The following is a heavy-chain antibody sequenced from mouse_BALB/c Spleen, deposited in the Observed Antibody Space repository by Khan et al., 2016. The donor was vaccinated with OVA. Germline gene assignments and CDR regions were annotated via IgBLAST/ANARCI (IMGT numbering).Heavy chain of an antibody. CDR3: VRDRIDY. CDR2: INPSSGHT. V-gene: IGHV1-7*01. J-gene: IGHJ2*01. CDR1: GYTFSNYW. Sequence: VQLQESGAELAKPGASVKMSCKASGYTFSNYWIHWVKQRPGQGLEWIGYINPSSGHTYYNQTFNDKATLTTDKSSSTAYMQLSSLTSEDSAVYYCVRDRIDYWGQGTTLTVSS.